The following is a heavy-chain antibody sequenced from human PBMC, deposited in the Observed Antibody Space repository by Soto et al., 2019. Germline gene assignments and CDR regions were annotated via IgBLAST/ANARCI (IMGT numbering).Heavy chain of an antibody. CDR3: ARDLMLAAAGTYYYYGMDV. CDR2: IYYSGST. Sequence: QVQLQESGPGLVKPSQTLSLTCTVSGGSISSGGYYWSWIRQHPGKGLEWIGYIYYSGSTYYNPSLKSRVNIAVDRSKNQFSLKMSSVTAADTAVYYCARDLMLAAAGTYYYYGMDVWGQGTPVTLSS. CDR1: GGSISSGGYY. J-gene: IGHJ6*02. D-gene: IGHD6-13*01. V-gene: IGHV4-31*03.